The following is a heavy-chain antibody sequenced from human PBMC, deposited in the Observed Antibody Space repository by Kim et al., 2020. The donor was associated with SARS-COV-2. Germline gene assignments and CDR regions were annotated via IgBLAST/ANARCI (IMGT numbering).Heavy chain of an antibody. Sequence: SETLSLTCTVSGGSISSYYWSWIRQPAGKGLEWIGRIYTSGSTNYNPSLKSRVTMSVDTSKNQFSLKLSSVTAADTAVYYCARDQAYCSSTSCHQDYYYYYMDVWGKGTTVTVSS. CDR2: IYTSGST. CDR3: ARDQAYCSSTSCHQDYYYYYMDV. D-gene: IGHD2-2*01. CDR1: GGSISSYY. V-gene: IGHV4-4*07. J-gene: IGHJ6*03.